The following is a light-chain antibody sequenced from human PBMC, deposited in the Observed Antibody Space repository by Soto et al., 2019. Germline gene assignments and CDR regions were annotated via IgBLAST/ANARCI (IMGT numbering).Light chain of an antibody. Sequence: DIQLTQSPSFLSASVGDRVTITCRTGQELSSYLSWYKQKPGKAPQLLISAASTLQSGVPSRFSGSGSGTEFTLTIISLQPEDFATYYCQQLNSYPLSFGGRTKVEI. CDR1: QELSSY. V-gene: IGKV1-9*01. CDR3: QQLNSYPLS. CDR2: AAS. J-gene: IGKJ4*01.